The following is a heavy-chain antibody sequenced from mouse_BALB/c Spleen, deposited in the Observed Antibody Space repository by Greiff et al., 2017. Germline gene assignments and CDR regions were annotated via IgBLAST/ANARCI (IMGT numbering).Heavy chain of an antibody. D-gene: IGHD2-14*01. CDR2: IDPETGGT. Sequence: QVQLQQSGAELVRPGASVTLSCKASGYTFTDYEMHWVKQTPVHGLEWIGAIDPETGGTAYNQKFKGKATLTADKSSSTAYMELRSLTSEDSAVYYCTRGGRYDWFAYWGQGTLVTVSA. CDR3: TRGGRYDWFAY. V-gene: IGHV1-15*01. CDR1: GYTFTDYE. J-gene: IGHJ3*01.